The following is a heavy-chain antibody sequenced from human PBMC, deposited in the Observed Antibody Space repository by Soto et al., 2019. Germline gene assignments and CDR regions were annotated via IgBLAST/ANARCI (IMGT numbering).Heavy chain of an antibody. J-gene: IGHJ4*02. CDR3: ARDPAYDYSNYRGDY. V-gene: IGHV1-69*04. CDR2: IIPILGIA. Sequence: ASVKVSCKASGGTFSSYTISWVRQAPGQGLEWMGRIIPILGIANYAQKFQGRVTITADKSTSTAYMELSSLRSEDTAVYYCARDPAYDYSNYRGDYWGQGTLVTVSS. CDR1: GGTFSSYT. D-gene: IGHD4-4*01.